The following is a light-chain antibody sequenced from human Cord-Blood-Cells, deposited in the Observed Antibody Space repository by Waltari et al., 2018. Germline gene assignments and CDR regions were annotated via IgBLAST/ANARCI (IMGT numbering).Light chain of an antibody. CDR2: EVS. CDR1: SSDVWSSNL. Sequence: QSALTQPASVSGSSGQSLTISCTATSSDVWSSNLFSWYQQHPGKAPKLMIYEVSKRPSGVSNRFSGSKSGNTASLTSSGLQAEDEADYYCCSYAGSSTYVFGTGTKVTVL. CDR3: CSYAGSSTYV. V-gene: IGLV2-23*02. J-gene: IGLJ1*01.